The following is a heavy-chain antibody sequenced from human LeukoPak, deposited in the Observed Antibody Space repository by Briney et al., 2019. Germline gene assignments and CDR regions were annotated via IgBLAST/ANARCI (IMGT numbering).Heavy chain of an antibody. V-gene: IGHV7-4-1*02. CDR2: INPNTGNP. CDR1: GYTFTTYA. J-gene: IGHJ5*02. D-gene: IGHD3-16*02. CDR3: GRAYQPLGGLSFPDQ. Sequence: GASVKVSCKASGYTFTTYAMNWVRQAPGQGLEWMGWINPNTGNPMYAQGFTGRFVFSLDTSVSTAYLQISSLKAAGTAVYYCGRAYQPLGGLSFPDQWGQGTLVTVSS.